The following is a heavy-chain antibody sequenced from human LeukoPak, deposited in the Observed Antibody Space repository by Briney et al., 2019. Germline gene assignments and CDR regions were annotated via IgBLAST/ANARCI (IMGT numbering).Heavy chain of an antibody. CDR3: ARDPGDCSGGSCYSGPENWFDP. D-gene: IGHD2-15*01. V-gene: IGHV1-69*13. CDR1: GGTFSSYA. CDR2: IIPIFVTA. Sequence: SVKVSCTASGGTFSSYAISWVRQAPGQGIEWMGGIIPIFVTANYAQKFQGRVTITADESTSTAYMELSSLRSEDTAVYYCARDPGDCSGGSCYSGPENWFDPWGQGTLVTVSS. J-gene: IGHJ5*02.